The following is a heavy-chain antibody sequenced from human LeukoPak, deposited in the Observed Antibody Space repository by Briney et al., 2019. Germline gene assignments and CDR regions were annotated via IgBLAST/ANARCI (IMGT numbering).Heavy chain of an antibody. J-gene: IGHJ3*02. CDR3: ARDHRSSTGSHAFDI. V-gene: IGHV3-21*01. CDR1: GFTFSSYS. CDR2: ISSSSSYI. D-gene: IGHD2-2*01. Sequence: GGSLRLSCAASGFTFSSYSMKWVRQAPGKGLEWVSSISSSSSYIYYADSVKGRFTISRDNAKNSLYLQMNSLRAEDTAVYYCARDHRSSTGSHAFDIWGQGTMVTVSS.